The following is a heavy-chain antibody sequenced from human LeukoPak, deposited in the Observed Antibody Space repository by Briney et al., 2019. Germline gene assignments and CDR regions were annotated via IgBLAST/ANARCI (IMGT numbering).Heavy chain of an antibody. CDR1: GGSISSYY. V-gene: IGHV4-4*07. CDR3: ASGSPGDLSN. D-gene: IGHD2-15*01. Sequence: SETLSLTCTVSGGSISSYYWSWIRQPAGKGLGWIGRIYTSRSTNYNPSLKSRVTMSVDTSKNQFSLKLSSVTAADTAVYYCASGSPGDLSNWGQGTLVTVSS. CDR2: IYTSRST. J-gene: IGHJ4*02.